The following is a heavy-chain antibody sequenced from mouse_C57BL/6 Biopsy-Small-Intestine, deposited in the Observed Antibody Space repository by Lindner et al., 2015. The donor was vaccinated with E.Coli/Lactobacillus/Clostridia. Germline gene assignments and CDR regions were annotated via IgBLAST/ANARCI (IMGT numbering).Heavy chain of an antibody. CDR1: GFNIKDYY. Sequence: QLQESGAELVKPGASVRLSCTASGFNIKDYYLHWVKQRTGQGLEWIGRIDPRDDETKYAPKFQGKATITADTSSNTAYLQLSSLTSEDTAVYYCAPLFDYWGQGTSLTVSS. CDR3: APLFDY. CDR2: IDPRDDET. V-gene: IGHV14-2*01. J-gene: IGHJ2*02.